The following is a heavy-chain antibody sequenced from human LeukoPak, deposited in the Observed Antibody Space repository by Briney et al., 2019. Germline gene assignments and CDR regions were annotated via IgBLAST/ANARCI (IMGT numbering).Heavy chain of an antibody. CDR1: GSTFSSYG. V-gene: IGHV3-48*04. D-gene: IGHD5-18*01. Sequence: PGGSLRLSCAAFGSTFSSYGMNWVRQAPGKGLEWISCISGSSTTIYYADSVKGRFTISRDNAKNSLYLQMNSLRAEDTAVYYCARTRISGYSYVWLYWGQGTLVTVSS. J-gene: IGHJ4*02. CDR3: ARTRISGYSYVWLY. CDR2: ISGSSTTI.